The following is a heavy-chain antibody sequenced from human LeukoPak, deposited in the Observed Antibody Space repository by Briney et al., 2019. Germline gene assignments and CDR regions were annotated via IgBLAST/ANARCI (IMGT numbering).Heavy chain of an antibody. CDR1: GFSFSNHG. CDR3: AREVTLRLGYWFDP. Sequence: GRSLRLSCAASGFSFSNHGMLWVRHARGKGLVWVAVIWYDGRKTYYADSVKGRFTIPRDNFKNTVYLQVSSLRAEDTAVYYCAREVTLRLGYWFDPWGQGTLVTVSS. D-gene: IGHD5-18*01. V-gene: IGHV3-33*01. CDR2: IWYDGRKT. J-gene: IGHJ5*02.